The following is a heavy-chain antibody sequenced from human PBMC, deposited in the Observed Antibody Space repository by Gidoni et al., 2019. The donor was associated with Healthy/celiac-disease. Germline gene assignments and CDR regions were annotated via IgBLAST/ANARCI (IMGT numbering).Heavy chain of an antibody. Sequence: QVQLQQWGAGLLKPSETLSLTCAVYGGSFSGYYWSWLHQPPGKGLEWIGEINHSGSTSYNPSLKSRVTISVDTSKNQFSLKLSSVTAADTAVYYCARGEAAAGAPFDYWGQGTLVTVSS. CDR1: GGSFSGYY. V-gene: IGHV4-34*01. CDR2: INHSGST. D-gene: IGHD6-13*01. CDR3: ARGEAAAGAPFDY. J-gene: IGHJ4*02.